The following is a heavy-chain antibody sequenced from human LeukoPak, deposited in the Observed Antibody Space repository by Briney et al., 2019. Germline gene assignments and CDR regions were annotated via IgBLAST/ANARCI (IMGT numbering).Heavy chain of an antibody. CDR2: ISAYNGNT. V-gene: IGHV1-18*01. CDR1: GYTFTSYG. Sequence: GASVKVSCKASGYTFTSYGISWVRQAPGQGLEWMGWISAYNGNTNYAQKLQGRVTMTTDTSTSTAHMELRSLRSDDTAVYYCARGLGYCSGGSCYDQYYFDYWGQGTLVTVSS. J-gene: IGHJ4*02. D-gene: IGHD2-15*01. CDR3: ARGLGYCSGGSCYDQYYFDY.